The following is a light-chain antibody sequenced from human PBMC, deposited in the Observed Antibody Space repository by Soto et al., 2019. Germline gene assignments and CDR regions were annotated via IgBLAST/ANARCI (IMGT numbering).Light chain of an antibody. CDR3: SSYTSTLWV. V-gene: IGLV2-14*01. CDR2: DVS. CDR1: SSDVGGYNY. J-gene: IGLJ3*02. Sequence: QSVLTQPASVSGSPGQSITISCTGTSSDVGGYNYVSWYQQHPGKAPKLMIYDVSNRPSGVSNRFSGSKSDNTASLTISGLQDEDEADYYCSSYTSTLWVFGGGTKLTVL.